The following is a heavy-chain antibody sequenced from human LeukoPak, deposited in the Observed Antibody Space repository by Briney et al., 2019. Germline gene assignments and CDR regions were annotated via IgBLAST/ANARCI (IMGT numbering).Heavy chain of an antibody. CDR2: ISYDGSNK. J-gene: IGHJ4*02. D-gene: IGHD3-10*01. CDR3: AKDFLYGSGSYYLFDY. V-gene: IGHV3-30*18. CDR1: GFTFSSYG. Sequence: GGSLRLSCAASGFTFSSYGMHWVRQAPGKGLEWVAVISYDGSNKYYADSVKGRFTISRDNSKNTLYLQMNSLRAEDTAVYYCAKDFLYGSGSYYLFDYWGQGTLVTVSS.